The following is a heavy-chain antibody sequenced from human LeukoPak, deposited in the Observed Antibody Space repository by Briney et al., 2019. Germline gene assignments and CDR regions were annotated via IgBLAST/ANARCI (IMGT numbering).Heavy chain of an antibody. V-gene: IGHV3-30*04. CDR2: ISYDGREK. J-gene: IGHJ6*02. CDR1: GFPFSNFA. D-gene: IGHD6-13*01. CDR3: ARVGSSHLTYYYYYGMDV. Sequence: GSSLRLSCAASGFPFSNFAMHWVRQAPGKGLEWVSVISYDGREKYYADSVKGRFTISRDNSKNTLYLQLNGLRVEDTAVYYCARVGSSHLTYYYYYGMDVWGQGTTVTVSS.